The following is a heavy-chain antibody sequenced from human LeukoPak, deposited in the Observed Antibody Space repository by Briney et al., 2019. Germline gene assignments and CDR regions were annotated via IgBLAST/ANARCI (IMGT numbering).Heavy chain of an antibody. V-gene: IGHV4-59*08. Sequence: SETLSLICTVSGGSISSYYWSWIRQPPGKGLEWIGYIYYSGSTNYNPSLKSRVTISVDTSKNQFSLKLSSVTAADTAVYYCARLVGEYYYDSSGYYPYYFDYWGQGTLVTVSS. CDR2: IYYSGST. D-gene: IGHD3-22*01. CDR1: GGSISSYY. J-gene: IGHJ4*02. CDR3: ARLVGEYYYDSSGYYPYYFDY.